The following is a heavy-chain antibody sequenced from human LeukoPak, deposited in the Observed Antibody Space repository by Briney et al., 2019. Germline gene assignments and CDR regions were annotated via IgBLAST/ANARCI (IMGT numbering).Heavy chain of an antibody. CDR1: GGSISSGGYY. CDR3: ASAITIFGVVPNWFDP. J-gene: IGHJ5*02. V-gene: IGHV4-31*03. D-gene: IGHD3-3*01. Sequence: SETLSLTCTVSGGSISSGGYYWSWIRQHPGKGLEWIGYIYYSGSTYYNPSLKSRVTISVDTSKNQFSLKLSSVTAADTAVYYCASAITIFGVVPNWFDPWGQGTLVTVSP. CDR2: IYYSGST.